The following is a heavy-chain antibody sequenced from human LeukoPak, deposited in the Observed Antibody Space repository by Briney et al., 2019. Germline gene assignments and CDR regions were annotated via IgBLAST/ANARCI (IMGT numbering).Heavy chain of an antibody. V-gene: IGHV3-7*01. CDR3: AKYSQENYDSSPGAFDI. CDR1: GFSFDTYW. Sequence: GGSLRLSCAVSGFSFDTYWMTWVRQAPGKGLEWVANINQDGSDKYYVDSVKGRFTISRDNAKNSLYLQMNSLRAEDTAVYYCAKYSQENYDSSPGAFDIWGQGTMVTVSS. J-gene: IGHJ3*02. D-gene: IGHD3-22*01. CDR2: INQDGSDK.